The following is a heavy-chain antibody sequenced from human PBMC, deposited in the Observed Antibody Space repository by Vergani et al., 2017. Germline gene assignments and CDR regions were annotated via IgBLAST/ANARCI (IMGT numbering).Heavy chain of an antibody. D-gene: IGHD5-18*01. V-gene: IGHV4-38-2*01. CDR2: LYASGST. J-gene: IGHJ4*02. CDR1: GFSFGDYA. Sequence: VQLVESGGGLVPPGRSLRLSCAASGFSFGDYAMTWVRQAPGKGLEWIGSLYASGSTYYSPSLKSRVAISIDTSKNHFSLRLSSVTAADTAVYYCARHLRGYSYGVFDYWGQGREVTVSS. CDR3: ARHLRGYSYGVFDY.